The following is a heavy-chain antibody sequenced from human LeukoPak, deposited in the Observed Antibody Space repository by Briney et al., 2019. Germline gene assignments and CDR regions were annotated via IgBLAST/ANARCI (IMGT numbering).Heavy chain of an antibody. CDR2: ITGSGGTV. CDR1: GFTFSSHA. Sequence: PGGSLRLSCAASGFTFSSHAMSWVCQAPGKGLEWVSGITGSGGTVNYADSVKGRFTISRDNSKNTLYLQMNSLRAEDTALYYCAKRVVGVTYYWYFDLWGRGTLVTVSS. V-gene: IGHV3-23*01. J-gene: IGHJ2*01. D-gene: IGHD3-3*01. CDR3: AKRVVGVTYYWYFDL.